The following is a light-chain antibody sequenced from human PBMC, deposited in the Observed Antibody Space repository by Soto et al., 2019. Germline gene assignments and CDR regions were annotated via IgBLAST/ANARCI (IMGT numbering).Light chain of an antibody. Sequence: DIVMTQSPDSLAVSLGERATINCKSGQSVLYSSNNKSFLGWYQLKSGQPPKLLIYWASTRESGVPDRFSGSGSGTDFTLTINSLQAEDVAMYFCQQYYTTPWTFGQGTKVEIK. CDR1: QSVLYSSNNKSF. J-gene: IGKJ1*01. V-gene: IGKV4-1*01. CDR3: QQYYTTPWT. CDR2: WAS.